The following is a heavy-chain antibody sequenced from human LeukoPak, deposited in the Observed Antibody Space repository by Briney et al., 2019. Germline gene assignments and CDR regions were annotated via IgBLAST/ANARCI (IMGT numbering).Heavy chain of an antibody. D-gene: IGHD5-18*01. CDR3: AKSSGYSYGYYFDY. V-gene: IGHV3-23*01. J-gene: IGHJ4*02. CDR1: GFTFSSYA. Sequence: GGSLRLSCAASGFTFSSYAMRWVRQAPGKGLEWVSGISGSGGSTYHADSVKGRFTISRDNSKNTLYLQMNSLRAEDTAVYYCAKSSGYSYGYYFDYWGQGTLVTVSS. CDR2: ISGSGGST.